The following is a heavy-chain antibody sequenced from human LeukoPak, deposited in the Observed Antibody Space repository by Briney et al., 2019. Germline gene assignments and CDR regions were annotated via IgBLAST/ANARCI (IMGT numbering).Heavy chain of an antibody. CDR2: IYSGGST. CDR3: AKVDNYYGSGSLDS. CDR1: EFSVGSNY. D-gene: IGHD3-10*01. Sequence: GGSLRLSCAASEFSVGSNYMTWVRQAPGKGLEWVSLIYSGGSTYYADSVKGRFTISRDNSKNTMYLQMNSLRADDTAVYYCAKVDNYYGSGSLDSWGQGTLVTVSS. J-gene: IGHJ4*02. V-gene: IGHV3-66*01.